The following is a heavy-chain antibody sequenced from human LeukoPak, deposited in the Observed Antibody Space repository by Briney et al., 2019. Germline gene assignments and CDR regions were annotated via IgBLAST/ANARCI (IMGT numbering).Heavy chain of an antibody. CDR3: ARGGDYGVKIDY. CDR1: GFTFSSYW. CDR2: INSDGSRT. Sequence: PGGSLRLSCAASGFTFSSYWMHWVRQAPGKGLVWVSRINSDGSRTNYADSVKGRFSISRDNSKNTLYLQMNSLRADDTAVYYCARGGDYGVKIDYWGQGTLVTVSS. D-gene: IGHD3-16*01. J-gene: IGHJ4*02. V-gene: IGHV3-74*01.